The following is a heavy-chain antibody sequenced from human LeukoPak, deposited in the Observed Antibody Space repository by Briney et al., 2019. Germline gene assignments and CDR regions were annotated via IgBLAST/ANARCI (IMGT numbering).Heavy chain of an antibody. D-gene: IGHD1-26*01. CDR2: IHYSGST. CDR1: GGSISSSSYY. J-gene: IGHJ4*02. CDR3: ARQIVGATYFEY. V-gene: IGHV4-39*01. Sequence: SETLSLTCTVSGGSISSSSYYWGWIREPPGKGLEWIGSIHYSGSTYYNPSLKSRVTISVDTSRNQFSLRLSSVTAADTAVYYCARQIVGATYFEYWGQGTLVTVSS.